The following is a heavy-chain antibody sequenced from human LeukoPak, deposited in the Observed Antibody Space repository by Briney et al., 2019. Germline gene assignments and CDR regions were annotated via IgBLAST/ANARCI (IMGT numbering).Heavy chain of an antibody. CDR2: MYYSGSS. CDR1: GGSIRSYC. J-gene: IGHJ3*02. D-gene: IGHD6-13*01. V-gene: IGHV4-59*08. Sequence: PSETLSLTCTVSGGSIRSYCWSWIRQPPGKGLEWIGYMYYSGSSNYNPSLKSRFTIVVDTSKNRFSLNLSSVTAADTAVYYCARHIGSSWLDAFDIWGQGTMVTVSS. CDR3: ARHIGSSWLDAFDI.